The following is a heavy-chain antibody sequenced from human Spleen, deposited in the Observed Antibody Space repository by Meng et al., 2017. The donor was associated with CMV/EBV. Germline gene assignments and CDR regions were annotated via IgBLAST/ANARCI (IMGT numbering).Heavy chain of an antibody. Sequence: QPEQSGSELKQPGASVKVSCKASRYTFTSYAMNWVRQAPGQGLEWMGWINTNTGNPTYAQGFTGRFVFSLDTSVSTAYLQISSLKAEDTAVYYCARETLGYCSSTSCYIGPPDYWGQGTLVTVSS. CDR2: INTNTGNP. CDR1: RYTFTSYA. D-gene: IGHD2-2*01. V-gene: IGHV7-4-1*02. J-gene: IGHJ4*02. CDR3: ARETLGYCSSTSCYIGPPDY.